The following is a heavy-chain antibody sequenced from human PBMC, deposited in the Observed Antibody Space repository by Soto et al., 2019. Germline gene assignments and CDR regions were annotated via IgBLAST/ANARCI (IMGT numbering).Heavy chain of an antibody. Sequence: WGAPRLSFAAPGFTFKSYAMHWVRPAPGKGAEWGGGLSYEGRKKYYADSVKGRFTISRDNSKNTRYLQMNSLRAEDTAVYYCARARLDTPALDYWGQGTLVTVSS. J-gene: IGHJ4*02. V-gene: IGHV3-30*04. CDR1: GFTFKSYA. CDR2: LSYEGRKK. CDR3: ARARLDTPALDY. D-gene: IGHD2-2*01.